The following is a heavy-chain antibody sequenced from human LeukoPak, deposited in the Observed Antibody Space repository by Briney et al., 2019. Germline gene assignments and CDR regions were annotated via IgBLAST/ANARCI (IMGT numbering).Heavy chain of an antibody. Sequence: SETLSLTCAVSGGSISSGSYSWSWIRQPAGKGLEWIGRIYTSGSTNYNPSLKSRVTISVDTSKNQFSLKLSSVTAADTAAYYCARDRGIAVAGIGAFDIWGQGTMVTVSS. CDR3: ARDRGIAVAGIGAFDI. CDR2: IYTSGST. D-gene: IGHD6-19*01. J-gene: IGHJ3*02. V-gene: IGHV4-61*02. CDR1: GGSISSGSYS.